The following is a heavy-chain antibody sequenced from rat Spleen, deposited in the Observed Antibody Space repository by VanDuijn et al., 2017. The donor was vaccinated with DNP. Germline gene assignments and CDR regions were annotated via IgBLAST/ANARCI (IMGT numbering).Heavy chain of an antibody. CDR1: GFSLTNYH. CDR2: IWTGGST. J-gene: IGHJ4*01. V-gene: IGHV2-43*01. CDR3: ARVPNTYYVMDA. Sequence: QVQLKESGPGLVQPSQTLSLTCTVSGFSLTNYHVNWVRQPPGKGLEWMGVIWTGGSTAYNSLLKSRLSIRRDISKNQVFLKMDSLQTGDTATYYCARVPNTYYVMDAWGQGASVTVSS. D-gene: IGHD2-6*01.